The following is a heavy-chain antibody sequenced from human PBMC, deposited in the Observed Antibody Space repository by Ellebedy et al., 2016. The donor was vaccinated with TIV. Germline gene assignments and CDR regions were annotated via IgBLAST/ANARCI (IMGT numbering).Heavy chain of an antibody. CDR1: GGSIRSTSYY. D-gene: IGHD3-10*01. CDR2: IYYSGST. J-gene: IGHJ5*02. CDR3: ARDALPMVRGVRWGFDP. Sequence: MPSETLSLTCTVSGGSIRSTSYYWGWIRQPPGKGLEWIGSIYYSGSTYYNPSLKSRVTISPDTSKNQFSLKLRSVTAADTAVYYCARDALPMVRGVRWGFDPWGQGTLVTVSS. V-gene: IGHV4-39*07.